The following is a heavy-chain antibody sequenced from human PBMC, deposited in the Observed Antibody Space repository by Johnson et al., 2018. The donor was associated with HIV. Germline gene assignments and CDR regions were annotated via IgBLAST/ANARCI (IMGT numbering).Heavy chain of an antibody. CDR3: AKNFGKILAAGGLEVGDAFDI. Sequence: LLVESGGGLVQPGRSLRLSCAASGFTFDAYAMHWVRQAQGKGLEWVSGISWNSGSIGYADSVKGRLSISSDSSKNTLYLQMNSLRDEDTAVYYCAKNFGKILAAGGLEVGDAFDIWGQGTMVTVSS. D-gene: IGHD6-13*01. J-gene: IGHJ3*02. V-gene: IGHV3-9*01. CDR1: GFTFDAYA. CDR2: ISWNSGSI.